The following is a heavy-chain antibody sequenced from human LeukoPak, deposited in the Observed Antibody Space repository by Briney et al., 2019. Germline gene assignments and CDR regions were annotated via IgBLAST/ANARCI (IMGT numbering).Heavy chain of an antibody. J-gene: IGHJ4*02. Sequence: PSETLSLTCTVSGGTISSNYWTWVSQPPGKGLEYIGYIYYTGSTNYNPSLKSRVTISVDTSKNQFSLKLTSLTAADTAVYFCAKYGNSGWVIDNWGQGTLVTVSS. V-gene: IGHV4-59*08. CDR1: GGTISSNY. D-gene: IGHD6-19*01. CDR2: IYYTGST. CDR3: AKYGNSGWVIDN.